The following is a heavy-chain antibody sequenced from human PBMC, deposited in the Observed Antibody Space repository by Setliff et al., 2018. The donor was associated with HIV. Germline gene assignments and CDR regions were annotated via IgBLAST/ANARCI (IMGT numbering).Heavy chain of an antibody. D-gene: IGHD5-12*01. V-gene: IGHV1-3*01. CDR3: TRDRAPKRGYTYREPDFDS. J-gene: IGHJ4*02. CDR2: INVVNGNT. Sequence: GASVKVSCKASGYSFTSHTIHWVRRAPGQGLEWMGWINVVNGNTKYSQKFQDRVTISRDTSASTGYMELSRLRSEDTAVYYCTRDRAPKRGYTYREPDFDSWGQGTLVTVSS. CDR1: GYSFTSHT.